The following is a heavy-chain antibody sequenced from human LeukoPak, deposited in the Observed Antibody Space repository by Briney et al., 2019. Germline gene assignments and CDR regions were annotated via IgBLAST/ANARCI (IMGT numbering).Heavy chain of an antibody. J-gene: IGHJ4*02. CDR1: GGSMTTHH. CDR3: TTIKRGNIFGYFDF. Sequence: SETLSLTCTVSGGSMTTHHWNWIRQTPGKGLEWIGYVFDSGRTKENPSLKSRATLSADTSKNQLSLRLSSVTAADTAVYYCTTIKRGNIFGYFDFWGQGIPVTVSS. CDR2: VFDSGRT. D-gene: IGHD5-18*01. V-gene: IGHV4-59*11.